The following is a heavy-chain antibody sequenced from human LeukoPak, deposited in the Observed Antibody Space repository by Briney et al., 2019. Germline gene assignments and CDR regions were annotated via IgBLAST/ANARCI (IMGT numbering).Heavy chain of an antibody. CDR2: IIPIFGTA. CDR1: GGTFSSYA. CDR3: ARDRSIYYDSSGRKAFDI. D-gene: IGHD3-22*01. J-gene: IGHJ3*02. Sequence: GASVKVSCKASGGTFSSYAISWVRQAPGQGLEWMGGIIPIFGTANYAQKFQGRVTITTDESTSTAYMELSSLRSEDTAVYYCARDRSIYYDSSGRKAFDIWGQGTMVTVSS. V-gene: IGHV1-69*05.